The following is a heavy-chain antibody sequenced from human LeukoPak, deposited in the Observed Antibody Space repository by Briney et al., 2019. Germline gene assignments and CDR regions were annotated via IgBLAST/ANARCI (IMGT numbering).Heavy chain of an antibody. CDR2: IIPIFGTA. CDR3: ARVRSPYYYDSSGYYFQAFDI. CDR1: GGTSSSYA. J-gene: IGHJ3*02. Sequence: SVKVSCKASGGTSSSYAISWVRQAPGQGLEWMGGIIPIFGTANYAQKFQGRVTITTDESTSTAYMELSSLRSEDTAVYYCARVRSPYYYDSSGYYFQAFDIWGQGTMVTVSS. V-gene: IGHV1-69*05. D-gene: IGHD3-22*01.